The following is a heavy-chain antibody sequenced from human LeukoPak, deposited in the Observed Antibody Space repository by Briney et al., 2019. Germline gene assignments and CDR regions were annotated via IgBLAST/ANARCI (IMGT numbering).Heavy chain of an antibody. D-gene: IGHD3-16*02. J-gene: IGHJ3*02. CDR3: ARVHYDYVWGSYRPDAFDI. V-gene: IGHV3-48*01. Sequence: PGGSLRLSCAASGFTFSSYSMNWVRQAPGKGLEWVSYISSSSSTIYYADSVKGRFTISRDNAKNSLYLQMNSLRAEDTAVYYCARVHYDYVWGSYRPDAFDIWGQGTMVTVSS. CDR1: GFTFSSYS. CDR2: ISSSSSTI.